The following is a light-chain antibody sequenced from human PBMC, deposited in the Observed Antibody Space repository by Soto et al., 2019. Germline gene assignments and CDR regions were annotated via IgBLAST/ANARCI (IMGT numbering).Light chain of an antibody. CDR2: AVS. CDR3: SSYTSSSTLMV. Sequence: QSALTQPASVSGSPGQSITISCTGTSSDVGGYNYVSWYQQHPGKAPKLMIYAVSNRPSGVSNRFSGSKSGNTASLTISGLQAEDGADYYCSSYTSSSTLMVFGGGTKVTVL. J-gene: IGLJ2*01. CDR1: SSDVGGYNY. V-gene: IGLV2-14*01.